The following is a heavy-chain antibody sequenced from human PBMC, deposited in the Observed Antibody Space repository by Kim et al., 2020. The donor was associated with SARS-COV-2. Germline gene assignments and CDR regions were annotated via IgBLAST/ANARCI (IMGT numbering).Heavy chain of an antibody. CDR3: ARAMYYSTADAFDI. J-gene: IGHJ3*02. CDR2: IWYDEKSE. Sequence: GGSLRLSCAASGFIFSTYGMHWVRQAPGKGLEWVAVIWYDEKSEYYADSVRGRFTISRDNSKGTVYLKRNSLRAADTAVYYCARAMYYSTADAFDIWGQGTMVTVSS. D-gene: IGHD2-2*01. CDR1: GFIFSTYG. V-gene: IGHV3-33*01.